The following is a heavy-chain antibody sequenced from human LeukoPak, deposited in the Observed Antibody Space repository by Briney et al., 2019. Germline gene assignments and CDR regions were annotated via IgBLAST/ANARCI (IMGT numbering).Heavy chain of an antibody. CDR2: ISGSSSYI. J-gene: IGHJ6*02. Sequence: GGSLRLSCAASGFTFSTYTMNWVRQAPGKGLEWVSSISGSSSYIYYADSVKGRFTISRDNAMNSLHLQMNSLRAEDTAVYYCARDILAEYGMDVWGQGTTVTVSS. CDR3: ARDILAEYGMDV. CDR1: GFTFSTYT. D-gene: IGHD3-9*01. V-gene: IGHV3-21*01.